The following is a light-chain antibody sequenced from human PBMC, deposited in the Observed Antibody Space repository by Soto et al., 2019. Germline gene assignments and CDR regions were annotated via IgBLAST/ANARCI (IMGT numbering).Light chain of an antibody. V-gene: IGLV2-14*01. CDR1: NSDVGIYDF. Sequence: QSALTQPASVSGTPGQSITISCTGSNSDVGIYDFVSWYQHHPGRAPKLIVSEVSHRPSGVSNRFSGSKSGNTASLTISGLQSEDEADYYCISYRSDDVRYVVGTGTRSPS. CDR3: ISYRSDDVRYV. CDR2: EVS. J-gene: IGLJ1*01.